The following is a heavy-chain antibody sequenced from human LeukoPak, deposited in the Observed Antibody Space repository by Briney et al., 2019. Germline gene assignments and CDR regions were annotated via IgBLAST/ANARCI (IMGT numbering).Heavy chain of an antibody. CDR3: ARAGVAAAAYYFDY. Sequence: GGSLRLSCAASGFTFSDYGMHWVRQAPGNGLAWVALISYDGSNTFYADSVKSRFTISRDTSNNALYLQMNSLRPEDTAVYLCARAGVAAAAYYFDYWGQGTLVTVSS. CDR2: ISYDGSNT. CDR1: GFTFSDYG. D-gene: IGHD6-13*01. V-gene: IGHV3-30*03. J-gene: IGHJ4*02.